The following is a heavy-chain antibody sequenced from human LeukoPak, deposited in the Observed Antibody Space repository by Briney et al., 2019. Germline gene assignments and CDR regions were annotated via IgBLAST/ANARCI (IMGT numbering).Heavy chain of an antibody. CDR2: VHHSGRT. CDR3: ARHTQYSSGWYYYYYYMDV. J-gene: IGHJ6*03. D-gene: IGHD6-19*01. CDR1: GYSISSDYY. Sequence: SETLSLTCTVSGYSISSDYYWGWIRQPPGKGLEWIGSVHHSGRTYYNPSLKSRVTISVDTSKNQFSLKLSSVTAADTAVYYCARHTQYSSGWYYYYYYMDVWGKGTTVTISS. V-gene: IGHV4-38-2*02.